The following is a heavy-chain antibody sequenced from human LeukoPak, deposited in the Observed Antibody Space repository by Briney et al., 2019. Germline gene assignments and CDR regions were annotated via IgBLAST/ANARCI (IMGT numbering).Heavy chain of an antibody. CDR1: GFTFSSYG. Sequence: GGSLRLSCAASGFTFSSYGMHWVRQAPGKGLEWVAVIWYDGSNKYYADSVKGRLTISRDNSKNTLYLQMNSLRAEDTAVYYCAKDWSCSSTSCYNRLIYWYFDLWGRGTLVTVSS. D-gene: IGHD2-2*02. CDR3: AKDWSCSSTSCYNRLIYWYFDL. CDR2: IWYDGSNK. V-gene: IGHV3-33*06. J-gene: IGHJ2*01.